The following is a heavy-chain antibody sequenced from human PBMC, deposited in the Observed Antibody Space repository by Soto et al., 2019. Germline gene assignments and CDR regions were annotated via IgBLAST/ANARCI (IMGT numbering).Heavy chain of an antibody. CDR3: ARQQYTVVTAFDV. V-gene: IGHV4-59*07. J-gene: IGHJ3*01. Sequence: QVQLKESGPGLVKPADTLSLKCTVSGGSITPYYWSWIRQTPGGGLEWIGYVSYNGNTNYNPSLKSRVSISADTSKNEFSLKLTSLTAADAAIYFCARQQYTVVTAFDVWGQGTMVAVSS. CDR1: GGSITPYY. CDR2: VSYNGNT. D-gene: IGHD2-15*01.